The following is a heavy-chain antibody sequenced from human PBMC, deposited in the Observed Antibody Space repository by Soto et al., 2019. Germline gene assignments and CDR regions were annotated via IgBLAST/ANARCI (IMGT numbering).Heavy chain of an antibody. D-gene: IGHD1-26*01. Sequence: GSLRLSCAASGFTFSRAWMNWVRQAPGKGLEWVGRIKSKSDGETTDYAAPVKGRFTISRDDSQDTLYLEINRLNSEDTGLYFCATNKRSSWSLDLWGQGTTVTVSS. CDR3: ATNKRSSWSLDL. J-gene: IGHJ6*02. CDR2: IKSKSDGETT. CDR1: GFTFSRAW. V-gene: IGHV3-15*07.